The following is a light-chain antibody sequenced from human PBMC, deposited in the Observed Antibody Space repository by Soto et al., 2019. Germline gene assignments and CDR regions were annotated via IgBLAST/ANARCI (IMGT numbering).Light chain of an antibody. CDR1: QSVSSR. J-gene: IGKJ5*01. CDR3: QPYNNWPPIT. CDR2: GAS. V-gene: IGKV3-15*01. Sequence: EIVMTQSPATLSVSPGERVTLSCRASQSVSSRLAWYHQKPGQSPRLLIYGASTRATGIPARFSGSGSGTEFTLTISSMQSEDFAVYYCQPYNNWPPITFGQGTRLEI.